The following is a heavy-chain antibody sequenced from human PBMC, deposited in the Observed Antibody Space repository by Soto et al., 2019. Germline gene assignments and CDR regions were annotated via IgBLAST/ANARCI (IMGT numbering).Heavy chain of an antibody. CDR1: GFTFSSFG. D-gene: IGHD3-22*01. CDR3: AKEDDSSGYGACFDY. CDR2: VSSDGGLK. Sequence: QVQLVESGGGVVQPGRSLRLSCAASGFTFSSFGMHWVRQAPGKGLEWVAVVSSDGGLKYYADSVKGRFTISRDNSKNTLYVQMNSLGAEDTAIYYCAKEDDSSGYGACFDYWGQGTLVTVSS. V-gene: IGHV3-30*18. J-gene: IGHJ4*02.